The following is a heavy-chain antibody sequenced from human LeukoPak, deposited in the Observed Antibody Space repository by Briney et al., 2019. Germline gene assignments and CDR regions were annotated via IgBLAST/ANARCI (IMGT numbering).Heavy chain of an antibody. CDR2: INPDGNGK. D-gene: IGHD4-23*01. CDR1: GLMVTGSW. V-gene: IGHV3-7*03. CDR3: AKGTVWLVTPRPYYGMDV. Sequence: GGSLRLSCAAPGLMVTGSWMNWIRQAPGKGLEWVASINPDGNGKGYVDSVRGRFTISRDNVENSLYLQMDRLTAEDTAVYYCAKGTVWLVTPRPYYGMDVWGQGTTVTVSS. J-gene: IGHJ6*02.